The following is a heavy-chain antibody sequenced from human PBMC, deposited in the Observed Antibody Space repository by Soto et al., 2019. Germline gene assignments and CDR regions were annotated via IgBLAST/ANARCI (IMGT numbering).Heavy chain of an antibody. CDR1: GYTFTSYG. CDR3: ARDKRLWFGENDAFDI. D-gene: IGHD3-10*01. CDR2: ISAYNGNT. Sequence: QVQLVQSGAEVKKPGASVKVSCKASGYTFTSYGISWVRQAPGQGLEWMGWISAYNGNTNYAQKLQGRVTMTTDTSTSTADMELRSLRSDDTAVYYCARDKRLWFGENDAFDIWGQGTMVTVSS. V-gene: IGHV1-18*01. J-gene: IGHJ3*02.